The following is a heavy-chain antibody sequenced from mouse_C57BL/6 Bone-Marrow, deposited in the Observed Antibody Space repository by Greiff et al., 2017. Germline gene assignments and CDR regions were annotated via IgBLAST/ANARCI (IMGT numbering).Heavy chain of an antibody. D-gene: IGHD1-1*01. J-gene: IGHJ3*01. V-gene: IGHV5-2*01. CDR1: EYEFPSHD. CDR2: INSDGGST. CDR3: DRHGNYSGSSPFAY. Sequence: EVQGVESGGGLVQPGESLKLSCESNEYEFPSHDMSWVRKTPEKRLELVAAINSDGGSTYYPDTMERRFIISRDNPKKTLYLQMSSVRTEDTALYFCDRHGNYSGSSPFAYWGQGTLVTVSA.